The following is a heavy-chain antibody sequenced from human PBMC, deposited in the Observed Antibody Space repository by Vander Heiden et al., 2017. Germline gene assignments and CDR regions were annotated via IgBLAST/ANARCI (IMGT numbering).Heavy chain of an antibody. CDR3: ARDRGSGYGYYYYYGMDV. CDR2: ISSSSSYI. J-gene: IGHJ6*02. D-gene: IGHD3-10*01. Sequence: EVQLVESGGGLVKPGGSLRLSCAAPGFTSSRYTMNWVRQAPGKGLEWVSSISSSSSYIYYADSVKGRFTISRDNAKNSLYLQMNSLRAEDTAVYYCARDRGSGYGYYYYYGMDVWGQGTTVTVSS. CDR1: GFTSSRYT. V-gene: IGHV3-21*01.